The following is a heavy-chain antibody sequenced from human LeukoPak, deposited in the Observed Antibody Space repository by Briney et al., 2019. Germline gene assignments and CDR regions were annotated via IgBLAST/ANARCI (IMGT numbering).Heavy chain of an antibody. CDR3: ARDRYCSGGSCYRWFDP. CDR2: INPNSGGI. J-gene: IGHJ5*02. Sequence: ASVKVSCKASGYTFTAYYMHWVRQAPGQGLEWMGWINPNSGGINYAQKFQGRVTMTRDTSISTAYMELSRLTSDDTAVYYCARDRYCSGGSCYRWFDPWGQGTLVTVSS. D-gene: IGHD2-15*01. V-gene: IGHV1-2*02. CDR1: GYTFTAYY.